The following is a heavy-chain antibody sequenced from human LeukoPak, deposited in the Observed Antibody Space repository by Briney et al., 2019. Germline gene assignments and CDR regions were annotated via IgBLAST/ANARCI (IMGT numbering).Heavy chain of an antibody. V-gene: IGHV3-74*01. Sequence: GGSLRLSCAASGFTFSSYWMHWVRQAPGKGLVWVSRINSDGSSTSYADSVKGRFTISRDNAKNTLYLQMNSLRAEDTAVYYCARDVLPYSNWNYFDYWGQGTLVTVSS. J-gene: IGHJ4*02. CDR3: ARDVLPYSNWNYFDY. CDR2: INSDGSST. D-gene: IGHD1-1*01. CDR1: GFTFSSYW.